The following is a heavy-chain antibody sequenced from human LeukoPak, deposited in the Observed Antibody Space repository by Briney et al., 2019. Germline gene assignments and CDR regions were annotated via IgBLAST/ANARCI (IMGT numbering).Heavy chain of an antibody. CDR1: GFTFSSYW. J-gene: IGHJ4*02. V-gene: IGHV3-7*01. CDR2: IKQDGSEK. CDR3: AKDKSNYVFDY. D-gene: IGHD4-11*01. Sequence: GGSLRLSCAASGFTFSSYWMSWVRQAPGKGLEWVANIKQDGSEKYYVDSVKGRFTISRDNAKNSLYLQMNSLRAEDTAVYYCAKDKSNYVFDYWGQGTLVTVSS.